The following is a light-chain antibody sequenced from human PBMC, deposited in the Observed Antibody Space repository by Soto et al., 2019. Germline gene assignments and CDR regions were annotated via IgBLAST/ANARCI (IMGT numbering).Light chain of an antibody. CDR2: DAS. Sequence: ILMTQSPATLSVSPGERATLSCRASQSVSNNLAWYQQKPDQAPRLLIYDASTRATGIPARFSGSGSGTEFTLTISGRQSEDFAVYYCQQYNNWPPWTFGQGTKVEIK. V-gene: IGKV3-15*01. J-gene: IGKJ1*01. CDR1: QSVSNN. CDR3: QQYNNWPPWT.